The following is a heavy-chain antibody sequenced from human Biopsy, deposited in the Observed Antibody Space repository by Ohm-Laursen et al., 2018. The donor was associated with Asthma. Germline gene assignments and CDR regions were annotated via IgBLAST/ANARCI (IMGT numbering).Heavy chain of an antibody. CDR3: ARKAGSCISRTCYSLDF. Sequence: SSVKVSCKSLGGTFNTYVIGWVRLPPGQGLEWLSGINSVFGTTTYPQKFQDRVTITADDSTSTVYMELSSLRSEDTAVYYCARKAGSCISRTCYSLDFWGQGTLVTVSS. D-gene: IGHD2-2*01. CDR1: GGTFNTYV. J-gene: IGHJ4*02. CDR2: INSVFGTT. V-gene: IGHV1-69*01.